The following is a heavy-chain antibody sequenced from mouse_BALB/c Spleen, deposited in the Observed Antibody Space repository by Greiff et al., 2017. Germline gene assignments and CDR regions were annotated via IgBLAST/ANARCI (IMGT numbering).Heavy chain of an antibody. CDR1: GFSLTSYG. Sequence: VKLQESGPGLVAPSQSLSITCTVSGFSLTSYGVHWVRQPPGKGLEWLGVIWAGGSTNYNSALMSRLSISKDNSKSQVFLKMNSLQTDDTAMYYCAREGLLRPYYYAMDYWGQGTSVTVSS. CDR3: AREGLLRPYYYAMDY. CDR2: IWAGGST. V-gene: IGHV2-9*02. J-gene: IGHJ4*01. D-gene: IGHD2-3*01.